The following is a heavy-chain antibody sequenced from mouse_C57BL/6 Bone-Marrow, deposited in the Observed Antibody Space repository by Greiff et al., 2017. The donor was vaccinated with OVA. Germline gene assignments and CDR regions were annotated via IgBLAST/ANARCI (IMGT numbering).Heavy chain of an antibody. V-gene: IGHV5-4*01. D-gene: IGHD2-5*01. Sequence: EVQLVESGGGLVKPGGSLKLSCAASGFTFSSYAMSWVRQTPEKRLEWVATISYGGSYTYYPDNVKGRFTISRDNAKSNLYLQMSHLKSEDTAMYYCARERVYSNYGYFDVWGTGTTVTVSS. J-gene: IGHJ1*03. CDR3: ARERVYSNYGYFDV. CDR2: ISYGGSYT. CDR1: GFTFSSYA.